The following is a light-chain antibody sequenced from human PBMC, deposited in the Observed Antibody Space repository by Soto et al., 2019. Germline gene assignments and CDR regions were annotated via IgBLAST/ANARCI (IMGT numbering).Light chain of an antibody. V-gene: IGKV1-6*01. CDR3: LQDYNYPRT. Sequence: AIQMTQSPSSLSASVGDRVTITCRASQGIRNDLGWYQQKPGKAPKLLIYAASSLQSGGPSRFSGSGSGSDFALTISSLQPEDFATYYCLQDYNYPRTFGQGTKVEIK. CDR1: QGIRND. CDR2: AAS. J-gene: IGKJ1*01.